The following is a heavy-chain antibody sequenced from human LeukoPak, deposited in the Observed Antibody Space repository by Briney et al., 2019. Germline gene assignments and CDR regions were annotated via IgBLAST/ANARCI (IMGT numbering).Heavy chain of an antibody. CDR3: TRRAVAGTGQSDY. Sequence: GGSLRPSCAASGFTFSGSAMHWVRQASGKGLEWVGRIRSKANSYATVYAASVKGRFTISRDDSKNTAYLQMNSLKTEDTAVYYCTRRAVAGTGQSDYWGQGTLVTVSS. CDR2: IRSKANSYAT. J-gene: IGHJ4*02. V-gene: IGHV3-73*01. D-gene: IGHD6-19*01. CDR1: GFTFSGSA.